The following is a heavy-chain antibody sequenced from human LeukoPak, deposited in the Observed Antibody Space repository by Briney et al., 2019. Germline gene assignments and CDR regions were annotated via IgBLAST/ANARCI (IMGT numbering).Heavy chain of an antibody. J-gene: IGHJ5*02. Sequence: PSETLSLTCTVSGGSISSYYWSWIRQPPGKGLEWIGYIYYSGSTNYNPSLKSRVTISVDTSKNQFSLKLSSVTAADTAVYYCARDRGDFWSNWFDPWGQGTLVTVSS. CDR1: GGSISSYY. D-gene: IGHD3-3*01. CDR3: ARDRGDFWSNWFDP. CDR2: IYYSGST. V-gene: IGHV4-59*01.